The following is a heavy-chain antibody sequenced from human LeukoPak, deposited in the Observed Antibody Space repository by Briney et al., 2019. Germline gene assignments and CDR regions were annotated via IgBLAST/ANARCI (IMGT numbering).Heavy chain of an antibody. CDR3: AREERVTNDY. J-gene: IGHJ4*02. Sequence: GASVTVSFTASGYTFTSYGISWVRQAPGQGLEWMGWISAYNGNTNYAQKLQGRVTMTTDTSTSTAYMELRSLRSDDTAVYYCAREERVTNDYWGQGTLVTVSS. D-gene: IGHD4-17*01. V-gene: IGHV1-18*01. CDR1: GYTFTSYG. CDR2: ISAYNGNT.